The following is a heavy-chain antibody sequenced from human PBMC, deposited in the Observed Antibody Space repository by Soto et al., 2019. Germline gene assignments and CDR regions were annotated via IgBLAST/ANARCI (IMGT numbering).Heavy chain of an antibody. CDR2: ISGSGGST. J-gene: IGHJ3*02. V-gene: IGHV3-23*01. CDR1: GFTFSSYA. Sequence: GGSLRLSCAASGFTFSSYAMSWVRQAPGKGLEWVSAISGSGGSTYYADSVKGRFTISRDNSKNTLYLQMNSLRAEDTAVYYCAKDGGCGGDCYSMVGAFDIWGQGTMVTVSS. CDR3: AKDGGCGGDCYSMVGAFDI. D-gene: IGHD2-21*02.